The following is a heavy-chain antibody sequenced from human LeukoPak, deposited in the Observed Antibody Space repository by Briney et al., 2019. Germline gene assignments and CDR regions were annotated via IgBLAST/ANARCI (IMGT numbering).Heavy chain of an antibody. V-gene: IGHV4-34*01. CDR2: INDSGTT. J-gene: IGHJ4*02. Sequence: SETLSLTCAVYGGSFSGYYWSWIRQPPGKGLEWIGEINDSGTTNYNPSLKSRVTISEDTFRNQFSLKLSSVAAADTAVYYCARSGRYQIYWGRGTLVTVSS. CDR1: GGSFSGYY. D-gene: IGHD3-10*01. CDR3: ARSGRYQIY.